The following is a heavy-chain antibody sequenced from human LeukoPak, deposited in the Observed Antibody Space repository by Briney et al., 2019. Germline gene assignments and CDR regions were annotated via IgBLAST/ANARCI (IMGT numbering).Heavy chain of an antibody. CDR3: ATDRYSSGWYYFDY. Sequence: ASVKVSCKVSGYTLTELSMHWVRQAPGKGLEWMGGFDPEDGETIYAQKFQGRVTMTEDTSTDTAYMELSSLRPEDTAVYYCATDRYSSGWYYFDYWGQGTLVTVSS. J-gene: IGHJ4*02. D-gene: IGHD6-19*01. CDR1: GYTLTELS. CDR2: FDPEDGET. V-gene: IGHV1-24*01.